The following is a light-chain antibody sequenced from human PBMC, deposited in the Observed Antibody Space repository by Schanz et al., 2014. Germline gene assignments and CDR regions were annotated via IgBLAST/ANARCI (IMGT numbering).Light chain of an antibody. V-gene: IGLV2-14*01. CDR2: DVS. CDR1: SSDVGGYNY. CDR3: SSYTSSSVV. J-gene: IGLJ2*01. Sequence: QSALTQPRSVSGSPGQSVTISCTGTSSDVGGYNYVSWYQQHPGKAPKLMIYDVSNRPAGVSNRFSGSKSGNTASLTISGLQDEDEADYYCSSYTSSSVVFGGGTKLPVL.